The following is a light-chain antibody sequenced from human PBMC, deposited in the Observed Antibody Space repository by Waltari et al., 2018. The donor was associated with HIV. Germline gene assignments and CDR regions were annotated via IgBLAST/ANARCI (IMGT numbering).Light chain of an antibody. V-gene: IGLV3-10*01. J-gene: IGLJ1*01. CDR1: ALPKKK. CDR3: YSTDSSINNRGV. CDR2: EDN. Sequence: SYELTQPPSVSVSPGQTARITCSGDALPKKKAHWYQQKSGQAPVLVIYEDNKRPSGIPERFSGSSSGTMATLTISGAQVEDEADYYCYSTDSSINNRGVFGTGTKVTVL.